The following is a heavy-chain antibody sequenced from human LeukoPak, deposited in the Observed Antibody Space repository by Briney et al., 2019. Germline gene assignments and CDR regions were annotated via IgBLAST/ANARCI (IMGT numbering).Heavy chain of an antibody. V-gene: IGHV1-2*02. D-gene: IGHD3-22*01. Sequence: ASVKVSCKASGYTFTGYYMHWVRQAPGQGLEWMGWINPNSGGTNYAQKFQGRVTMTRDTSISTAYMELSRLRSDDTAVYYCARRGTTYYYDSSGYQYIDYWGQGTLVTVSS. CDR3: ARRGTTYYYDSSGYQYIDY. J-gene: IGHJ4*02. CDR1: GYTFTGYY. CDR2: INPNSGGT.